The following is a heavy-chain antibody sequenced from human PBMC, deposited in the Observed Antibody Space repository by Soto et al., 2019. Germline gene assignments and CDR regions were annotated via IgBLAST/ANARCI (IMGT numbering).Heavy chain of an antibody. CDR1: GFTFSSYA. CDR2: ISYDGSNK. J-gene: IGHJ6*02. CDR3: ARVEGFDWSLGGIYYYYGMDV. D-gene: IGHD3-9*01. Sequence: GGSLRLSCAASGFTFSSYAMHWVRQAPGKGLEWVAVISYDGSNKYYADSVKGRFTISRDNSKNTLYLQMNSLRAEDTAVYYCARVEGFDWSLGGIYYYYGMDVWGQGTTVTVSS. V-gene: IGHV3-30-3*01.